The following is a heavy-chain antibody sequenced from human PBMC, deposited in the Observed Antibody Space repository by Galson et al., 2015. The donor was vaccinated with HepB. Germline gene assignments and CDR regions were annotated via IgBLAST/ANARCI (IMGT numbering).Heavy chain of an antibody. J-gene: IGHJ1*01. V-gene: IGHV4-4*02. CDR1: GGSISSSNW. Sequence: LTCAVSGGSISSSNWWSWVRQPPGTGLEWIGEIYHSGSTNYNPSLKSRVTISVDKSKNQFSLKLSSVTAADTAVYYWARGKSQSRAFQHWGQGTLVTVSS. CDR3: ARGKSQSRAFQH. CDR2: IYHSGST.